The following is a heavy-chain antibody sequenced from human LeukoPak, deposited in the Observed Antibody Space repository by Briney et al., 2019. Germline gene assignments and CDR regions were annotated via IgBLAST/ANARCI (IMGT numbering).Heavy chain of an antibody. V-gene: IGHV1-2*02. J-gene: IGHJ6*02. CDR1: GYTFTGYY. D-gene: IGHD1-1*01. CDR3: ARMDAGKKDWNDVDYYYYYGMDV. Sequence: ASVKVSCKAPGYTFTGYYMHWVRQAPGQGLEWMGWINPNSGGTNYAQKFQGRVTMTRDTSISTAYMELSRLRSDDTAVYYCARMDAGKKDWNDVDYYYYYGMDVWGQGTTVTVSS. CDR2: INPNSGGT.